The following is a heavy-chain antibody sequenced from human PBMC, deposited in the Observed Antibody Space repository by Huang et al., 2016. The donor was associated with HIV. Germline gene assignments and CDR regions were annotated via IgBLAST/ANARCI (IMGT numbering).Heavy chain of an antibody. D-gene: IGHD6-13*01. V-gene: IGHV4-39*01. Sequence: QLQLQESGPGLVKPSETLSLTCTVSGGSISSSHYYWGWIRQPPGKGLEWIGRLYYMEGTCYNPSLKSRVTISVDTSKSQFSLTLSSVTAADTAVYYCARLSRLLVGIIDYWGRGTLVTVSS. J-gene: IGHJ4*02. CDR1: GGSISSSHYY. CDR2: LYYMEGT. CDR3: ARLSRLLVGIIDY.